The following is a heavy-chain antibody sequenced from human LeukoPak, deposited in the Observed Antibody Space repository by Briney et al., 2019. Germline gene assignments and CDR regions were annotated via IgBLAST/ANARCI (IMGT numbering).Heavy chain of an antibody. CDR1: GFIFDDYG. CDR2: ISWNSGSI. Sequence: GGSLRLSCAASGFIFDDYGMHRVRQAPGKGLEWVSGISWNSGSIGYADSVKGRFTISRDNAKNSLYLQMNSLRAEDTALYYCAKGYYYDSSGGIDYWGQGTLVTVS. D-gene: IGHD3-22*01. J-gene: IGHJ4*02. CDR3: AKGYYYDSSGGIDY. V-gene: IGHV3-9*01.